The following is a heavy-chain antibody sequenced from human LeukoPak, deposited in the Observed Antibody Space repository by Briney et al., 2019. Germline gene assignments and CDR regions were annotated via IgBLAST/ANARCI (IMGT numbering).Heavy chain of an antibody. V-gene: IGHV1-2*02. CDR3: AREPGTSVVDP. CDR2: INPNSGGT. Sequence: ASVKVSCKASGYTFSGYYMHWVRQAPGQGLEWMGWINPNSGGTNYAQKVQGRVTMTTDTSTSTAYMELRSLRSGDTALYYCAREPGTSVVDPCGQGTLVTVSS. CDR1: GYTFSGYY. D-gene: IGHD2-2*01. J-gene: IGHJ5*02.